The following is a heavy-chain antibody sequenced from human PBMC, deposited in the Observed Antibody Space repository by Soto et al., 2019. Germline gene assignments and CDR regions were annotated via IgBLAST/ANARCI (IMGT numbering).Heavy chain of an antibody. J-gene: IGHJ4*02. Sequence: QVQLVQSGAEVMQPGASVKVSCKASGYSFTSPATHWVRQAPGQRLEWMGWIKAGNGDIKYSQKFQGRVTFTTDTSANTADMELSSLRSEDTAVYYCATYVGYSNTCLSHWGQGTLVTVSS. CDR3: ATYVGYSNTCLSH. D-gene: IGHD6-13*01. CDR1: GYSFTSPA. V-gene: IGHV1-3*01. CDR2: IKAGNGDI.